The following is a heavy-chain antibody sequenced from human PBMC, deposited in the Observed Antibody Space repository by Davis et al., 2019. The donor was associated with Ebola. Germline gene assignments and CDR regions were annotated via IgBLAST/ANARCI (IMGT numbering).Heavy chain of an antibody. J-gene: IGHJ6*02. CDR2: IYPGDSDT. Sequence: GESLKISCKGSGYSFTSYWIGWVRQMPGKGLEWMGIIYPGDSDTRYSPSFQGQVTISADKSISTAYLQWSSLKASDTAMYYCARGGSTRYYYYYGMDVWGQGTTVTVSS. V-gene: IGHV5-51*01. CDR3: ARGGSTRYYYYYGMDV. D-gene: IGHD2-2*01. CDR1: GYSFTSYW.